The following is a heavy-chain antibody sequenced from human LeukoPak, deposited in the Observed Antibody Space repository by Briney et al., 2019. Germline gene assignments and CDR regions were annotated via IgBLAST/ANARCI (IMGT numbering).Heavy chain of an antibody. J-gene: IGHJ4*02. V-gene: IGHV3-9*01. CDR1: GFTFDDYA. CDR2: ISWNSGII. Sequence: PGGSLRLSCAASGFTFDDYAMHWVRQAPGKDLEWVSGISWNSGIIDYADSVKGRFTISRDNAKNSLYLQMNSLRAEDTALYYCAKDKTYSTSWVDYWGQGTLVTVSS. D-gene: IGHD6-13*01. CDR3: AKDKTYSTSWVDY.